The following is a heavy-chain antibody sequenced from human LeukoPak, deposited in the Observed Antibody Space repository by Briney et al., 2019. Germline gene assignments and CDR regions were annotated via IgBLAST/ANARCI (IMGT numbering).Heavy chain of an antibody. J-gene: IGHJ4*02. V-gene: IGHV1-2*02. CDR2: INPNSGGR. CDR3: ARRGLRFLEWLPLDY. CDR1: GSSFTVYC. Sequence: GASVTVSLTGSGSSFTVYCMHWMRQAHGPGMEWMGWINPNSGGRNYDHKFQGRVTMTRATSISTAYMELSRLRSDDTAVYYCARRGLRFLEWLPLDYWGQGTPVTVSS. D-gene: IGHD3-3*01.